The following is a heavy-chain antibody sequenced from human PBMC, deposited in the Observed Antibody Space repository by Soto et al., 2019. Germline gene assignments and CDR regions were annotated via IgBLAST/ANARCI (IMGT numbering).Heavy chain of an antibody. D-gene: IGHD6-6*01. J-gene: IGHJ4*02. V-gene: IGHV5-51*01. CDR3: DRPRECSSSYYHY. Sequence: PGESFKSSCHGAGYSFTSYWIGCVRQIPGKVLEWMGIIYPGDSDTRYSPSFQGQVTISADKSISTAYLQWSSLKASDTAMYYCDRPRECSSSYYHYWGAGPLVTVS. CDR1: GYSFTSYW. CDR2: IYPGDSDT.